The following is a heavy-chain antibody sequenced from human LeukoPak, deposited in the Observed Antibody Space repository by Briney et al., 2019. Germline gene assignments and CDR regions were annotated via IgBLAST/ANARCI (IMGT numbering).Heavy chain of an antibody. J-gene: IGHJ4*02. CDR2: INHSGGT. D-gene: IGHD5-12*01. CDR1: GGSFSGFY. V-gene: IGHV4-34*01. CDR3: ARTRYNGYDRHFDS. Sequence: PSETLSLTCAVYGGSFSGFYWSWIRQPPGKGLEWIGEINHSGGTNHNPSLKSRVTISVDTSKKQFSPNLSSVTAADTAVYYCARTRYNGYDRHFDSWGQGSLVTVSS.